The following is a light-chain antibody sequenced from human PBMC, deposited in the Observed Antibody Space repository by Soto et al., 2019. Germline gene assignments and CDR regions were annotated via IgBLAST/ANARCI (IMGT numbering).Light chain of an antibody. CDR3: QQRSNWLFT. CDR2: DAS. Sequence: EIVLTQSPATLSLSPGERATLSCRASQSVSSYLAWYQQKPGQAPRLLISDASNRATGILARFSGSWSGTDFTLTISSLEPEDFAVYYCQQRSNWLFTFGPGTKVDIK. V-gene: IGKV3-11*01. J-gene: IGKJ3*01. CDR1: QSVSSY.